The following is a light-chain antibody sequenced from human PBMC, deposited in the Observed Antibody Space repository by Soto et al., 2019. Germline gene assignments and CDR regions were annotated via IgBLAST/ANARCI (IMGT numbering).Light chain of an antibody. V-gene: IGLV2-14*01. CDR3: SSYTTSNTPYV. CDR2: EVT. CDR1: SRDVCAYNF. Sequence: QSALTQPASVSGSPGQSLTISGTGTSRDVCAYNFVSWYQHHPGKAPKLILYEVTAHPSGVSSLFSCSKSGNTASLTISGLQADDEANYYCSSYTTSNTPYVFGNGTKVTVL. J-gene: IGLJ1*01.